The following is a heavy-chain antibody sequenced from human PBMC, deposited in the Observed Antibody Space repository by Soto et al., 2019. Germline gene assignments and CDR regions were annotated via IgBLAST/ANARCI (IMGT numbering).Heavy chain of an antibody. CDR1: GFTFSSYG. J-gene: IGHJ6*03. V-gene: IGHV3-30*18. CDR3: AKIPRVGSSSEGYYYMDV. Sequence: GSLRLSCAASGFTFSSYGMHWVRQAPGKGLEWVAVISYDGSNKYYADSVKGRFTISRDNSKNTLYLQMNSLRAEDTAVYYCAKIPRVGSSSEGYYYMDVWGKGTTVTVSS. D-gene: IGHD6-6*01. CDR2: ISYDGSNK.